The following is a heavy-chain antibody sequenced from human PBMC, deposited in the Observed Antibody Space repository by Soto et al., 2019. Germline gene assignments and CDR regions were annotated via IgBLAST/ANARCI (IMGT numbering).Heavy chain of an antibody. J-gene: IGHJ4*01. CDR3: AVLLIVAATPFYSES. CDR2: MYYSGST. Sequence: SETLSLTCTISGDSLSISSYYWAWIRQPPGKGLEWIGSMYYSGSTYNNPSLKSRVTMSVDTPKKQFSLILSSVTAADTAVYYCAVLLIVAATPFYSESWDEGNLITVPS. CDR1: GDSLSISSYY. V-gene: IGHV4-39*01. D-gene: IGHD3-22*01.